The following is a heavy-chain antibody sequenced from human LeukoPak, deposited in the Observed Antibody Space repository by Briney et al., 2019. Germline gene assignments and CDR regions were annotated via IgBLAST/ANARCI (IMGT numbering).Heavy chain of an antibody. CDR1: GFTFSSYA. D-gene: IGHD4-17*01. V-gene: IGHV3-15*01. Sequence: GGSLRLSCAASGFTFSSYAMSWVRQAPGKGLEWVGRIKSKTDGGTTDYAAPVKGRFTISRDDSKNTLYLQMNSLKTEDTAVYYCTTYGDSQYYFDYWGQGTLVTVSS. J-gene: IGHJ4*02. CDR3: TTYGDSQYYFDY. CDR2: IKSKTDGGTT.